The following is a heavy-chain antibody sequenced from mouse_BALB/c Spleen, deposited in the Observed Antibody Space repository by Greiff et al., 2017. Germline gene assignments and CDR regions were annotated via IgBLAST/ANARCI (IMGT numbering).Heavy chain of an antibody. Sequence: VQVVESGPGLVAPSQSLSITCTVSGFSLTSYGVHWVRQPPGKGLEWLGVIWAGGSTNYNSALMSRLSISKDNSKSQVFLKMNSLQTDDTAMYYCARDRSFLTTATDAMDYWGQGTSVTVSS. V-gene: IGHV2-9*02. D-gene: IGHD1-2*01. CDR2: IWAGGST. CDR1: GFSLTSYG. CDR3: ARDRSFLTTATDAMDY. J-gene: IGHJ4*01.